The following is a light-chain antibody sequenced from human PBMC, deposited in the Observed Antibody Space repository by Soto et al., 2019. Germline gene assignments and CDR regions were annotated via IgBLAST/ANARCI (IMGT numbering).Light chain of an antibody. Sequence: QSVLTQPASVSGSPGKSITISCTGTSSDVGGYNSVSWYQQHPGKAPKLMIYNVSNRPSGISDRFSGSRSGNTASLTISGLQAEDEADYYCSSYTSSSTYVFGTGTKLTVL. V-gene: IGLV2-14*03. CDR2: NVS. CDR1: SSDVGGYNS. J-gene: IGLJ1*01. CDR3: SSYTSSSTYV.